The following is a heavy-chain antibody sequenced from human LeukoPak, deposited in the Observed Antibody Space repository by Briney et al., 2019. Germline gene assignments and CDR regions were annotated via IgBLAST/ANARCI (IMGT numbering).Heavy chain of an antibody. CDR2: IYPGDSDT. J-gene: IGHJ4*02. V-gene: IGHV5-51*01. Sequence: HGESLKISCKVSGYSFTSYWIGWVRQMPGKGLEWMGIIYPGDSDTRYSPSFQGQVTISADKSISTAYLQWSSLKASDTAMYYCARLRAAAGTQFFDYWGQGTLVTVSS. CDR3: ARLRAAAGTQFFDY. CDR1: GYSFTSYW. D-gene: IGHD6-13*01.